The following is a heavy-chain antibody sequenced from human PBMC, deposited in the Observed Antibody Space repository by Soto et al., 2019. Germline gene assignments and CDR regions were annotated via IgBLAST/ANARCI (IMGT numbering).Heavy chain of an antibody. CDR2: IIPIFGIG. Sequence: QVQLVQSGAEVKKPGSSVKVSCKASGGTFNRYAISWVRQAPGQGLEWMGGIIPIFGIGNDAQRFQGRVTITADESTGTAYMERSSLRSEDTGVYYFASSAITLFGVVSIPPHYYSEMDVWGQGTTVTVSS. D-gene: IGHD3-3*01. J-gene: IGHJ6*02. CDR1: GGTFNRYA. CDR3: ASSAITLFGVVSIPPHYYSEMDV. V-gene: IGHV1-69*01.